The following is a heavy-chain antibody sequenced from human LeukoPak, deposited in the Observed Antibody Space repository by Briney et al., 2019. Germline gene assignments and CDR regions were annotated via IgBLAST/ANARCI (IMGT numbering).Heavy chain of an antibody. CDR2: ISGSGGST. V-gene: IGHV3-23*01. J-gene: IGHJ4*02. CDR3: AKDRMATTQISEFDY. D-gene: IGHD5-24*01. CDR1: GFTFSSYA. Sequence: PGGSLLLSCAASGFTFSSYAMSCVRQAPGKGLEWVSAISGSGGSTYYADSVKGRFTISRDNSKNTLYLQMKSLRAEDTAVYYCAKDRMATTQISEFDYWGQGTLVTVSS.